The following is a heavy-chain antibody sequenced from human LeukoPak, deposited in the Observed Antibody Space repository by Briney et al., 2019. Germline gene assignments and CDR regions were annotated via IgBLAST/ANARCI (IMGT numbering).Heavy chain of an antibody. Sequence: GGSLRLSCVASGFTFRVYALTWVRQAPGKGLEWVSAISGSGTRTHYADSVAGRFTISRDNSKNTVYLQMSSLRAEDTAVYYCAKLLNDYGDYVFDPWGQGTLVTVSS. CDR1: GFTFRVYA. CDR3: AKLLNDYGDYVFDP. V-gene: IGHV3-23*01. D-gene: IGHD4-17*01. J-gene: IGHJ5*02. CDR2: ISGSGTRT.